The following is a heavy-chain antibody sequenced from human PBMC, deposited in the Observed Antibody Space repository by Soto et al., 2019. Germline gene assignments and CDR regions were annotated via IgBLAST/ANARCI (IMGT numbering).Heavy chain of an antibody. CDR2: IRGSGGDT. CDR3: VKGLSDSCFYFDS. CDR1: GFTCSFCA. V-gene: IGHV3-23*01. D-gene: IGHD2-21*01. J-gene: IGHJ4*02. Sequence: EVQLLESGGGLVQPGGSLRLSCAASGFTCSFCAMNWVRQAPGKGLEWVSSIRGSGGDTYYADSVKGRFTISRDNAKHTLDLQMDRLRVEDTAVYYWVKGLSDSCFYFDSWGRGTLVTVSS.